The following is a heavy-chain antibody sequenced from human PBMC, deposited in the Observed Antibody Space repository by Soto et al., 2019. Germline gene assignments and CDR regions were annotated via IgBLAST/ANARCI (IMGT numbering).Heavy chain of an antibody. CDR2: IYYSGST. CDR1: GGSISSGDYY. CDR3: ARGNYDFWSGYPDYYYGMDV. Sequence: QVQLQESGPGLVKPSQTLSLTCTVSGGSISSGDYYWSWIRQPPGKGLEWIGYIYYSGSTYYNPSLKSRVTISVDTSKNQFSLKLSSVTAADTAVYYCARGNYDFWSGYPDYYYGMDVWGQGTTVTVSS. J-gene: IGHJ6*02. D-gene: IGHD3-3*01. V-gene: IGHV4-30-4*01.